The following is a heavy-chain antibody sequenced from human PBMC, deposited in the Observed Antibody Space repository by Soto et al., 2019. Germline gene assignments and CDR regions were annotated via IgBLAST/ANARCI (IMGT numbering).Heavy chain of an antibody. D-gene: IGHD3-22*01. V-gene: IGHV1-69*12. J-gene: IGHJ6*02. Sequence: QVQLVQSGAEVKKPGSSVKVSCKASGGSLSNYGISWVRQAPGQGLEWMGAIIPVFGTPNYAQKFQDRVPITAXXSTTTVYMEVRSLTSEDTAVYYCARGDATKIVVTTYYAMDVWGQGTTVTVSS. CDR3: ARGDATKIVVTTYYAMDV. CDR2: IIPVFGTP. CDR1: GGSLSNYG.